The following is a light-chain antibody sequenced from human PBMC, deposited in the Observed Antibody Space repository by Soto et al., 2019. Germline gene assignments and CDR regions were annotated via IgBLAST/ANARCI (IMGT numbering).Light chain of an antibody. V-gene: IGKV3-20*01. CDR1: QSVSSSY. CDR3: QQSGSSPWT. Sequence: EIVLTQSPGTLSLSPGERATLSCRASQSVSSSYLAWYQQKPGQAPRLLIYGASSRATGIPDRFSGSGSGTDFTLTISRLEPEDFAVYYCQQSGSSPWTFGHGTKVEIK. CDR2: GAS. J-gene: IGKJ1*01.